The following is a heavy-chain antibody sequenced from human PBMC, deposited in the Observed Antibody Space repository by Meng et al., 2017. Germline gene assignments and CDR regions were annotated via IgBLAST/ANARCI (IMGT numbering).Heavy chain of an antibody. D-gene: IGHD3-16*01. CDR1: GYTFTGYY. CDR2: INPNSGGT. CDR3: ARNRGVDVWGSYSEFDP. Sequence: QVRLVQCGAEVKKPGAAVKASCKASGYTFTGYYMHWVRQAPGQGLEWMGRINPNSGGTNYAQKFQGRVTMTRDTSISTAYMELSRLRSDDTAVYYCARNRGVDVWGSYSEFDPWGQGTLVTVSS. V-gene: IGHV1-2*06. J-gene: IGHJ5*02.